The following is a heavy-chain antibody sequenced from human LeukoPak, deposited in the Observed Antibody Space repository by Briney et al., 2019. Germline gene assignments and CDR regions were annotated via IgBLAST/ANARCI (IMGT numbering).Heavy chain of an antibody. CDR1: GFTFSTYA. V-gene: IGHV3-23*01. CDR2: ISGSGGST. D-gene: IGHD2-2*01. Sequence: GGSQRLSCAASGFTFSTYAMSWVRQAPGKGLEWVSAISGSGGSTYYADSVKGRFTISRDNSKNTLYLQMNSLRAEDTAVYYCAKVLPDIVVVPMLDYWGQGTLVTVSS. J-gene: IGHJ4*02. CDR3: AKVLPDIVVVPMLDY.